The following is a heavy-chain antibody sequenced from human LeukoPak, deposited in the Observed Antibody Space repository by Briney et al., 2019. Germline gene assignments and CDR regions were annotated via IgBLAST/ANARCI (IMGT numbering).Heavy chain of an antibody. CDR3: ARRKIAAAGISDY. CDR2: INPNSGGT. D-gene: IGHD6-13*01. J-gene: IGHJ4*02. V-gene: IGHV1-2*02. CDR1: GYTFTGYY. Sequence: GASVKVSCKASGYTFTGYYMHWVRQAPGQGIEWMGWINPNSGGTNYAQKFQGRVTMTRDTSISTAYMELSRLRSEDTAVYYCARRKIAAAGISDYWGQGTLVTVSS.